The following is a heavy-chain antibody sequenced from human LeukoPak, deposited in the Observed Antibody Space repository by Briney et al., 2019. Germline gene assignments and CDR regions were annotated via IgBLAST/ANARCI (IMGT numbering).Heavy chain of an antibody. D-gene: IGHD1-14*01. J-gene: IGHJ6*02. V-gene: IGHV3-30*18. CDR1: GFTFSSYG. Sequence: GGSLRLSCAASGFTFSSYGMHWVRQAPGKGLEWVAVISYDGSNKYYADSVKGRFTISRDNSKNTLYLQMNSLRAEDTAVYYCAKDSNPWSRRYYYYGMDVWGQGTTVTVS. CDR3: AKDSNPWSRRYYYYGMDV. CDR2: ISYDGSNK.